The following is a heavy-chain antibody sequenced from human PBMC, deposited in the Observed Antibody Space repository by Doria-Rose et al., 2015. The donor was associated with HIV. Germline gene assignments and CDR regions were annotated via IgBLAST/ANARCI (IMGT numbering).Heavy chain of an antibody. D-gene: IGHD6-13*01. Sequence: AQLVESGGGVVQPGRSLRVSCAASGFTFSSYGMHWVRQAPGKGLEWVAVIWYDGSNRYYADSVKGRFTISRDNSKNTLYLQMNRLRAEDTAVYYCAKDLYSSSWTNDAFDIWGQGTMVTVSS. CDR1: GFTFSSYG. CDR2: IWYDGSNR. J-gene: IGHJ3*02. V-gene: IGHV3-33*06. CDR3: AKDLYSSSWTNDAFDI.